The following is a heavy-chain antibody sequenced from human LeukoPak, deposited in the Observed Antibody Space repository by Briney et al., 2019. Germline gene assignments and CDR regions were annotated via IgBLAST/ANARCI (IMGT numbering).Heavy chain of an antibody. CDR1: GYSISSGYY. J-gene: IGHJ5*02. D-gene: IGHD2-2*01. CDR3: ARGAIVVVPAAMKGDNWFDP. V-gene: IGHV4-38-2*02. CDR2: IYHSGST. Sequence: SETLSLTCTVSGYSISSGYYWGWIRQPPGKGLEWIGSIYHSGSTYYNPPLKSRVTISVDTSKNQFSLKLSSVTAADTAVYYCARGAIVVVPAAMKGDNWFDPWGQGTLVIVSS.